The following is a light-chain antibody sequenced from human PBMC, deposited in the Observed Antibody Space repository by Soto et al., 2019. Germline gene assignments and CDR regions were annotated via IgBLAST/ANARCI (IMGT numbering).Light chain of an antibody. V-gene: IGLV2-8*01. CDR2: EVS. CDR3: SSYAGSNSWV. J-gene: IGLJ3*02. CDR1: SSDVGGYNY. Sequence: QSALTQPPSASGSPGQSVTISCTGTSSDVGGYNYVSWYQQHPGKAPKLMIYEVSKRPSGVPDRFSGSKSGNTASLTVSGLQAEDEAEYYCSSYAGSNSWVFGGGTQLTVL.